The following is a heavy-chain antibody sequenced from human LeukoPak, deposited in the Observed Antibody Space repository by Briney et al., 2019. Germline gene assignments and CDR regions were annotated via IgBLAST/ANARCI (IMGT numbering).Heavy chain of an antibody. V-gene: IGHV4-39*07. D-gene: IGHD6-19*01. CDR2: IYYSGST. CDR3: ARPGAGPYYSYYYMDV. Sequence: SETLSLTCTVSGGSISSSSYYWGWIRQPPGKGLEWIGSIYYSGSTYYNPSLKSRVTISVDTSKNQFSLKLSSVTAADTAVYYWARPGAGPYYSYYYMDVWDKG. J-gene: IGHJ6*03. CDR1: GGSISSSSYY.